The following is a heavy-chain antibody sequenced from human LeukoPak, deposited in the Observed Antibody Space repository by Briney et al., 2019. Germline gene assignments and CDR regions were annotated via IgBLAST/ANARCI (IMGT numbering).Heavy chain of an antibody. J-gene: IGHJ4*02. CDR3: GRGGGGGGIDY. Sequence: SETLSLTCTVSGYSISSGYYWGWIRQPPGKGLEWIGSIYHSGSTYYNPSLKSRVTISVDTSKNQFSLKLSSVTAADTAVYYCGRGGGGGGIDYWGQGTLVTVSS. D-gene: IGHD3-16*01. CDR2: IYHSGST. V-gene: IGHV4-38-2*02. CDR1: GYSISSGYY.